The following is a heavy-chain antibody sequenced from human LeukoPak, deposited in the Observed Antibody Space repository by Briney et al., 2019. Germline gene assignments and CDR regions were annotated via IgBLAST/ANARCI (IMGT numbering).Heavy chain of an antibody. V-gene: IGHV3-9*01. D-gene: IGHD3-22*01. CDR3: AKAPEGIVVLTSGYFDY. CDR1: GLTGDDYA. CDR2: ITWNSGSI. J-gene: IGHJ4*02. Sequence: PGRSLRISGAASGLTGDDYAMHGVRQAPGKGLEWVSTITWNSGSIAYADSVKGRFTISRDNSKNSLYLQMNSLRAEGTALYYCAKAPEGIVVLTSGYFDYWGQGTLVTVSS.